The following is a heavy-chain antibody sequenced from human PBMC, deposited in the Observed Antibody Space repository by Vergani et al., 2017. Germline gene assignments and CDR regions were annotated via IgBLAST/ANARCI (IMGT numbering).Heavy chain of an antibody. CDR2: ISAYNANT. V-gene: IGHV1-18*01. CDR3: ARGQWLPTLSFDY. Sequence: QVQLVQSGAEVKKPGASVKVSCKASGYTFTKFGITWVRQAPGQGLQWMGWISAYNANTNFAQKLQGRVFMTTDTSTRTAYMELRSLRSDDTAVYYCARGQWLPTLSFDYWGQGTLVTVSS. J-gene: IGHJ4*02. CDR1: GYTFTKFG. D-gene: IGHD6-19*01.